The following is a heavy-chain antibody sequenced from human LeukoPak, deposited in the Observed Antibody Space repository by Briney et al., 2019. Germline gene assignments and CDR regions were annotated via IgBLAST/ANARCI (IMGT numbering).Heavy chain of an antibody. CDR3: AGDFPMYYYDSSGYYYGY. Sequence: GGSLRLSCAASGFTFSSYWMHWVRQAPGKGLVWVSRINSDGSSTSYADSVKGRFTISRDNAKNTLYLQMNSLRAEDTAVYYCAGDFPMYYYDSSGYYYGYWGQGTLVTVSS. CDR1: GFTFSSYW. D-gene: IGHD3-22*01. J-gene: IGHJ4*02. CDR2: INSDGSST. V-gene: IGHV3-74*01.